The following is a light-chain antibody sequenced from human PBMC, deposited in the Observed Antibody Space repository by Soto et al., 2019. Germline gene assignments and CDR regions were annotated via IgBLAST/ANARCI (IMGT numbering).Light chain of an antibody. CDR3: QKYNSAPWT. Sequence: DIQMTQSPSSLSASVGDRVTITCRASQGISNYLAWYQQQPGKVPKLLIYVASTLQSGVQSRFSGSGSGTDFTLTISSLQPEDGATYYCQKYNSAPWTFGQGTKVEIK. CDR2: VAS. V-gene: IGKV1-27*01. J-gene: IGKJ1*01. CDR1: QGISNY.